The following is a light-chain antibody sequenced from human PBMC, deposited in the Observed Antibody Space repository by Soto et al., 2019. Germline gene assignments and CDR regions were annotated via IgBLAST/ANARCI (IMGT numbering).Light chain of an antibody. V-gene: IGKV3-11*01. CDR3: QQRSRWPWT. CDR2: DAS. CDR1: QSVSSY. Sequence: EIVLTQSPGTLSLSPGERATLSCRASQSVSSYLAWYQQKPGQAPRLLIYDASNTATGIPARFSGSGSGTDFTLTISSLEPEDFAVYYCQQRSRWPWTFGQGTKVDIK. J-gene: IGKJ1*01.